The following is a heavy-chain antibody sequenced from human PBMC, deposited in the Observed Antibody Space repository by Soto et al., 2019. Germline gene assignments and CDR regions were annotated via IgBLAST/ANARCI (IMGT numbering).Heavy chain of an antibody. J-gene: IGHJ4*02. CDR3: ARGYCSSTSCYDFDY. V-gene: IGHV4-59*01. CDR2: IYYSGST. Sequence: SETLSLTCTVSGGSISSYYWSWIRQPPGKGLEWIGYIYYSGSTNYNPSLKSRVTISVDTSKNQFSLKLSSVTAADTAVYYCARGYCSSTSCYDFDYWGQGTLVTVS. D-gene: IGHD2-2*01. CDR1: GGSISSYY.